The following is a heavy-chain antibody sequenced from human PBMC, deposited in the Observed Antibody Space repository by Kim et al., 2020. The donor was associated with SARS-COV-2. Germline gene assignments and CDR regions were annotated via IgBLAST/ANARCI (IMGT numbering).Heavy chain of an antibody. CDR2: RGDSDT. Sequence: RGDSDTRYSPSFQGQVTISADKSISTAYLQWSSLKASDTAMYYCARIGDYWGQGTLVTVSS. D-gene: IGHD2-15*01. V-gene: IGHV5-51*01. J-gene: IGHJ4*02. CDR3: ARIGDY.